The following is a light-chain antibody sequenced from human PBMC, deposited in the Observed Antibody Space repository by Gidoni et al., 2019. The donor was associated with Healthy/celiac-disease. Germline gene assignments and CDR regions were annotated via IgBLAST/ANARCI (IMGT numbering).Light chain of an antibody. CDR3: QQLNSYPIT. J-gene: IGKJ5*01. CDR2: AAS. Sequence: HLNQSPSFLSASVGDRVTITCRTSQGISSYLAWYQQKPGNAPKLLIYAASTVQSGVPARFSGSGSGTEFTLTISSLQPEDFATYYCQQLNSYPITFGRGTQLEIK. V-gene: IGKV1-9*01. CDR1: QGISSY.